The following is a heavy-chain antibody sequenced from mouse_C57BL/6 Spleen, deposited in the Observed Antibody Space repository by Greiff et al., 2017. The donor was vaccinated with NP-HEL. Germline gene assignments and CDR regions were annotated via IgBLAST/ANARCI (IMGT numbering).Heavy chain of an antibody. Sequence: VKVVESGAELMKPGASVKLSCKATGYTFTGYWIEWVKQRPGHGLEWIGEILPGSGSTNYNEKFKGKATFTADTSSNTAYMQLSSLTTEDSAIYYCARSPYYYGSPDYAMDYWGQGTSVTVSS. CDR2: ILPGSGST. J-gene: IGHJ4*01. CDR1: GYTFTGYW. V-gene: IGHV1-9*01. D-gene: IGHD1-1*01. CDR3: ARSPYYYGSPDYAMDY.